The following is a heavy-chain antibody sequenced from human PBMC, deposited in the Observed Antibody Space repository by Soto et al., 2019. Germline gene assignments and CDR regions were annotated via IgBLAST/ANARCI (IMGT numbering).Heavy chain of an antibody. D-gene: IGHD3-10*01. V-gene: IGHV3-21*06. CDR3: ARDIGEMSAV. Sequence: GSLRLSCTGSGFTFSSSTMTWVRQGPGKGLEWVSSISSSSSYIYFADSLKGRFTISRDNAKNSLYLQMNSLRAEDTAVYYCARDIGEMSAVWGQGTQVTVSS. CDR1: GFTFSSST. CDR2: ISSSSSYI. J-gene: IGHJ4*02.